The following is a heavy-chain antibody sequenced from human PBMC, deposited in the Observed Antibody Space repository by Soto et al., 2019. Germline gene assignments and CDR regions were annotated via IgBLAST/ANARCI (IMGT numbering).Heavy chain of an antibody. CDR1: GFTFSSYG. Sequence: PGGSLRLSCAASGFTFSSYGMHWVRQAPGKGLEWAAVIWYDGSNKYYADSVKGRFTISRDNSKNTLYLQMNSLRAEDTAVYHCARERRIAVAGAFDIWGQGTMVTVSS. CDR3: ARERRIAVAGAFDI. V-gene: IGHV3-33*01. J-gene: IGHJ3*02. CDR2: IWYDGSNK. D-gene: IGHD6-19*01.